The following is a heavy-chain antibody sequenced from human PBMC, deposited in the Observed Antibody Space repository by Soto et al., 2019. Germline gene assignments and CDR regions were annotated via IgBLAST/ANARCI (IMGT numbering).Heavy chain of an antibody. CDR3: ARDPDPKYFDY. V-gene: IGHV1-18*01. CDR2: ISAYNGNT. J-gene: IGHJ4*02. CDR1: GYTFTRYG. Sequence: ASVKVSCKASGYTFTRYGISWVRQAPGQGLEWMGWISAYNGNTNYAQRLQGRVTMTTDTSTSTAYMELRSLRSDDTAVYYCARDPDPKYFDYWGQGTLVTVPQ.